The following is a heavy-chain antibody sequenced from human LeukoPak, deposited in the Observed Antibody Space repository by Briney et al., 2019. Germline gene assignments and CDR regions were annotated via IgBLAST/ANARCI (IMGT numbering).Heavy chain of an antibody. D-gene: IGHD2-21*01. Sequence: PSETLSLTCAVYGGSFSGYYWSWIRQPPGKGLEWIGRIYTSGSTNYNPSLKSRVTISVDTSKNQFSLKLSSVTAADTAVYYCARVAKACGGDCYSDAFDIWGQGTMVTVSS. CDR3: ARVAKACGGDCYSDAFDI. CDR2: IYTSGST. CDR1: GGSFSGYY. J-gene: IGHJ3*02. V-gene: IGHV4-59*10.